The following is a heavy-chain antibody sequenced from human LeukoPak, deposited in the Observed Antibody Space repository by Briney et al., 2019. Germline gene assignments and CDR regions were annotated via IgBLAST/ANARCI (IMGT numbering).Heavy chain of an antibody. Sequence: PSETLSLTCTVSGGSISSYYWSWIRQPPGKGLEWIGYIYYSGSTNYNPSLKSRVTISVDTSKNQFSLKLSSVTAADTAVYYCARATVVKRLDIWGQGTMVTVSS. CDR1: GGSISSYY. CDR3: ARATVVKRLDI. V-gene: IGHV4-59*01. J-gene: IGHJ3*02. D-gene: IGHD4-23*01. CDR2: IYYSGST.